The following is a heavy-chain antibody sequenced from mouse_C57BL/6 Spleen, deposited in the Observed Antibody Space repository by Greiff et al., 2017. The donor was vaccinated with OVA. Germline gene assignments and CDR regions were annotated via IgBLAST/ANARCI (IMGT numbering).Heavy chain of an antibody. CDR3: AKGEGCFELAD. CDR1: GYTFTSYW. Sequence: VQLQQPGAELVKPGASVKLSCKASGYTFTSYWMHWVKQRPGQGLEWIGMIHPNSGSTNYHEKFKSKATLTVAKSSSTAYLQLSSLTSEDAAVYYCAKGEGCFELADWGQGTLVTVAA. J-gene: IGHJ3*01. CDR2: IHPNSGST. V-gene: IGHV1-64*01.